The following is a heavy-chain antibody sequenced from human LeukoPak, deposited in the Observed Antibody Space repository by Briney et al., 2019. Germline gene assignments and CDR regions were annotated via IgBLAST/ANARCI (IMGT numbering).Heavy chain of an antibody. CDR2: IIGNGDST. CDR1: GFTFSNYV. J-gene: IGHJ4*02. CDR3: AKGSKGTYDY. Sequence: GGSLRLSCVASGFTFSNYVVPWVRQAPGKGLQYVSSIIGNGDSTYYADSVKGRFTISRDNSKNTLYLQMNSLRAEDKAIYYCAKGSKGTYDYWGQGTLVTVSS. V-gene: IGHV3-23*01.